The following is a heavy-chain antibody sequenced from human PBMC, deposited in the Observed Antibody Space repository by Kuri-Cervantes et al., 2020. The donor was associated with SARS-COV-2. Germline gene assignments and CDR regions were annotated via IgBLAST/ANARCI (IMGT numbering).Heavy chain of an antibody. CDR1: GYTFTSYY. Sequence: ASVKVSCKASGYTFTSYYMHWVRQAPGQGLEWMGIINPSGGSTSYAQKFQGRVTITTDESTSTACMELSSLRSEDTAVYYCASFYGGNSGDAFDIWGQGTMVTVSS. CDR2: INPSGGST. J-gene: IGHJ3*02. D-gene: IGHD4-23*01. V-gene: IGHV1-46*01. CDR3: ASFYGGNSGDAFDI.